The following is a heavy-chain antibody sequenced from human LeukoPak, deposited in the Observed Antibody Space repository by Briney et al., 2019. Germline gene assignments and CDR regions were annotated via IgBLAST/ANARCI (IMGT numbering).Heavy chain of an antibody. V-gene: IGHV3-7*03. CDR1: GFTFSNYA. J-gene: IGHJ6*02. D-gene: IGHD3-16*01. CDR3: ARGGGLDV. Sequence: GGSLRLSCAASGFTFSNYAMSWVRQAPGKGLEWVASINHNGNVNYYVDSAKGRFTISRDNAKNSLYLQMSNLRAEDTAVYFCARGGGLDVWGQGATVTVSS. CDR2: INHNGNVN.